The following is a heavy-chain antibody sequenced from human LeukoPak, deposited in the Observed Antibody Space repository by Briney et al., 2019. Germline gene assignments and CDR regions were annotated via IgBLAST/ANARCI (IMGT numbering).Heavy chain of an antibody. D-gene: IGHD6-6*01. CDR3: ARSMYSSSSISFDY. CDR2: IIPIFGTA. V-gene: IGHV1-69*05. J-gene: IGHJ4*02. CDR1: GGTFSSYA. Sequence: SVTVSCKASGGTFSSYAISWVRQAPGQGLEWMGGIIPIFGTANYEQKFQGRVTITTDESTSTAYMELSSLRSEDTAVYYCARSMYSSSSISFDYWGQGTLVTVSS.